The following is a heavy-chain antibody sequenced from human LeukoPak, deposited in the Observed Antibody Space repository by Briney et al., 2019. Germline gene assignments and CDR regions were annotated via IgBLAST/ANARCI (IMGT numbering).Heavy chain of an antibody. V-gene: IGHV3-30*04. J-gene: IGHJ6*03. Sequence: GGSLRLSCAASGFTFSSYAMHWVRQAPGKGLEWVAVISYDGSNKYYADSVKGRFTISRDNSKNTLYLQMNSLRAEDTAVYYCVRDAYYYDSSGYYTKRDYYYYYYMDVWGKGTTVTVSS. CDR1: GFTFSSYA. CDR3: VRDAYYYDSSGYYTKRDYYYYYYMDV. D-gene: IGHD3-22*01. CDR2: ISYDGSNK.